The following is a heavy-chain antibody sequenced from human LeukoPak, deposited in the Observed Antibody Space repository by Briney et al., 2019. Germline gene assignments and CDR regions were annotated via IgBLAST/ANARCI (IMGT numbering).Heavy chain of an antibody. CDR1: GGSISRDY. Sequence: SETLSLTCSVSGGSISRDYWSWIRQPPGKGLEWIGYIYYSGSTNYNPSLKSRVTISVDTSKNQFSLKLSSVTAADTAVYYCARHHSYGDTGWVDYWGQGTLVTVSS. CDR3: ARHHSYGDTGWVDY. J-gene: IGHJ4*02. CDR2: IYYSGST. D-gene: IGHD4-17*01. V-gene: IGHV4-59*08.